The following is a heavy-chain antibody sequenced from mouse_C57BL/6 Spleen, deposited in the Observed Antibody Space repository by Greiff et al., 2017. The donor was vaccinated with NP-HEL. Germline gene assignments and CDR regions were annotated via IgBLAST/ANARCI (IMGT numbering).Heavy chain of an antibody. CDR1: GFTFSDYG. D-gene: IGHD1-1*01. CDR2: ISSGSSTI. J-gene: IGHJ4*01. V-gene: IGHV5-17*01. CDR3: AIITSPYYAMDY. Sequence: EVKVVESGGGLVKPGGSLKLSCAASGFTFSDYGMHWVRQAPEKGLEWVAYISSGSSTIYYADTVKGRFTISRDNAKNTLFLQMTSLRSEDTAMYYCAIITSPYYAMDYWGQGTSVTVSS.